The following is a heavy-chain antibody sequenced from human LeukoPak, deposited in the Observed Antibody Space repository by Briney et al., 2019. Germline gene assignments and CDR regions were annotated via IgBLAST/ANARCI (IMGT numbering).Heavy chain of an antibody. Sequence: SMKVSCKASGGTFSSYAISWVRQAPGQGLEWMGRIIPILGIANYAQKFQGRVTITADKSTSTAYMELSSLRSEDTAVYYCARKDDYYDSSSPLYDAFDIWGQGTMVTVSS. J-gene: IGHJ3*02. CDR1: GGTFSSYA. V-gene: IGHV1-69*04. CDR2: IIPILGIA. CDR3: ARKDDYYDSSSPLYDAFDI. D-gene: IGHD3-22*01.